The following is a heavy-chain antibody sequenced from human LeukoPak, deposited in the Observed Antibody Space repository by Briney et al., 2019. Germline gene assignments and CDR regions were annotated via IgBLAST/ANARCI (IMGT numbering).Heavy chain of an antibody. D-gene: IGHD3-22*01. CDR3: ARVPGYDKFGRGYFQH. V-gene: IGHV1-18*01. CDR1: GYTFTSYG. CDR2: ISAYNGNT. J-gene: IGHJ1*01. Sequence: SVKVSCKASGYTFTSYGISWVRQAPGQGLEWMGWISAYNGNTNFAQKLQGRVTMTTDTSTSTAYMELRSLRSDDTAVYYCARVPGYDKFGRGYFQHWGQGTLVTVSS.